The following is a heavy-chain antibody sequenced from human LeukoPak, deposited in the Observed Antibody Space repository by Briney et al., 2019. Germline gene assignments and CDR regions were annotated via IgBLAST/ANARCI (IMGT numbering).Heavy chain of an antibody. D-gene: IGHD5-18*01. V-gene: IGHV3-23*01. CDR3: AKPASEGSFQYSYGYRY. CDR1: GFTFSSYA. Sequence: GGSLRLSCAASGFTFSSYAMSRVRQAPGRGLEWVSAISGSGGSTYYADSVKGRFTISRDNSKNTLYLQMNSLRAEDTAVYYCAKPASEGSFQYSYGYRYWGQGTLVTVSS. J-gene: IGHJ4*02. CDR2: ISGSGGST.